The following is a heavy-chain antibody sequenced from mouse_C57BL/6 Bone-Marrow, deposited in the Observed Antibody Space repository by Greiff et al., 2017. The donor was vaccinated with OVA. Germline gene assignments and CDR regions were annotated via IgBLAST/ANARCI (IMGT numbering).Heavy chain of an antibody. CDR3: ARSSGNPFAY. V-gene: IGHV1-80*01. Sequence: VKLMESGAELVKPGASVKISCKASGYAFSSYWMNWVKQRPGKGLEWIGQIYPGDGDTNYNGKFKGKATLTADKSSSTAYMQLSSLTSEDSAVYFCARSSGNPFAYWGQGTLVTVSA. J-gene: IGHJ3*01. D-gene: IGHD1-3*01. CDR2: IYPGDGDT. CDR1: GYAFSSYW.